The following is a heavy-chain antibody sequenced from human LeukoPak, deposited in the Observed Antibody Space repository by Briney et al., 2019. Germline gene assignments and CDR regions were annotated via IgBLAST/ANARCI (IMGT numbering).Heavy chain of an antibody. CDR3: AKAPVGAQYYFDY. J-gene: IGHJ4*02. CDR1: GFTFSSYA. Sequence: PGGSLRLSCAASGFTFSSYAMSWVRQAPGKGLEWVSYISSSGSSTYYADSVKGRFTISRDNPKNTLFLQMNSLRAEDTALFYCAKAPVGAQYYFDYWGQGALVTVSS. D-gene: IGHD1-26*01. CDR2: ISSSGSST. V-gene: IGHV3-23*01.